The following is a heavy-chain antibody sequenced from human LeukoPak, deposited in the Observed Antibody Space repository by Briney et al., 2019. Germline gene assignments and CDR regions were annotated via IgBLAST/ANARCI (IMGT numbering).Heavy chain of an antibody. CDR3: ARARAAMAVPWNY. J-gene: IGHJ4*02. Sequence: PGGSLRLSCAASGFTFSSYSMNWVRQAPGKGLEWVSSISGSSSYIYYADSVKGRFTISRDNAKNSLYLQMNSLRAEDTAVYYCARARAAMAVPWNYWGQGTLVTVSS. CDR1: GFTFSSYS. V-gene: IGHV3-21*01. D-gene: IGHD6-25*01. CDR2: ISGSSSYI.